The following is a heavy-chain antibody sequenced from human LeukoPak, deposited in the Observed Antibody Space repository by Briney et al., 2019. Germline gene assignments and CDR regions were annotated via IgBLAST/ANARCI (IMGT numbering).Heavy chain of an antibody. J-gene: IGHJ4*02. CDR2: ITGDSAYI. CDR3: ARYGVSSSTSYIDF. Sequence: GRSLRLSCAASGFTFSTYAMNWVRQAPGEGLKWVSCITGDSAYIYYADSVEGRFTISRDNAKNSLYLQMNSLRAEDTAVYYCARYGVSSSTSYIDFWGQGTLVTVSS. D-gene: IGHD2-2*01. CDR1: GFTFSTYA. V-gene: IGHV3-21*01.